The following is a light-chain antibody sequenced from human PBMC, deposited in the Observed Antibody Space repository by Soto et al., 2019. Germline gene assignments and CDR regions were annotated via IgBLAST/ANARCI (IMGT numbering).Light chain of an antibody. J-gene: IGLJ2*01. CDR2: RNN. CDR1: ATNIGRNH. CDR3: ATWDDSLSGHVV. V-gene: IGLV1-47*01. Sequence: QSVLTQPPSASGTPGQRVTISCSGGATNIGRNHVYWYQQFPGVAPRLLIYRNNQRPSGVPDRISGSKSGTSASLAISGLRSEDEADYYCATWDDSLSGHVVFGGGTKVNVL.